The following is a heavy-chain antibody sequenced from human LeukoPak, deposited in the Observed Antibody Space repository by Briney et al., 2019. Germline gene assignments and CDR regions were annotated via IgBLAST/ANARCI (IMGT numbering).Heavy chain of an antibody. J-gene: IGHJ4*02. CDR3: ARDVSYYGSGSYYNTFDY. V-gene: IGHV3-23*01. CDR1: GFTFSSYA. D-gene: IGHD3-10*01. CDR2: ISGSGSNT. Sequence: PGGSLRLSCAASGFTFSSYAMSWVRQAPGKGLEWVSGISGSGSNTYYADSVKGRFTISRDNSKNTLYLQMNSLRAEDTAVYYCARDVSYYGSGSYYNTFDYWGQGTLVTVSS.